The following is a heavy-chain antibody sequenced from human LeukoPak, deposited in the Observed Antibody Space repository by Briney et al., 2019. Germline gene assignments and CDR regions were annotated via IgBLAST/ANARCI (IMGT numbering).Heavy chain of an antibody. Sequence: GASVKVSCKASGYTFTGYYMHWVRQAPGQGLEWMGWINPNSGGTNYAQKFQGRVTMTRDTSISTAYMELSRLRSDDTAVYYCARAYCSGGSCYLFDYWGQGTLVTVSS. J-gene: IGHJ4*02. CDR3: ARAYCSGGSCYLFDY. D-gene: IGHD2-15*01. V-gene: IGHV1-2*02. CDR2: INPNSGGT. CDR1: GYTFTGYY.